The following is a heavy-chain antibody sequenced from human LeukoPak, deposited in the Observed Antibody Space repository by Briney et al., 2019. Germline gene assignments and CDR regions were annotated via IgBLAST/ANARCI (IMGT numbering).Heavy chain of an antibody. CDR3: ASSRYDSSGYYGIIGY. Sequence: GGSLRLSCAASGFTFSDYYMSWIRQAPGKGLEWVSYISRSCNYKYYADSVKGRFTISRDNAKNSLYLQMNSLRAEDTALYYCASSRYDSSGYYGIIGYWGQGTLVTVSS. CDR2: ISRSCNYK. J-gene: IGHJ4*02. D-gene: IGHD3-22*01. V-gene: IGHV3-11*06. CDR1: GFTFSDYY.